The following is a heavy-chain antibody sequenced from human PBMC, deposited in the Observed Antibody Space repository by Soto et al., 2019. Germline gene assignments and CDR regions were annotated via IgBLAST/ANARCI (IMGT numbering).Heavy chain of an antibody. CDR3: ANRIFGLVILTERDV. V-gene: IGHV3-23*01. Sequence: EGQVLESGGGLVQPGGSLKLSCVASGFNFRAYAMSWVRQAPGKGLEWVSAVGTGGTNKYYADSVRGRFTISRDDSKKTLHLQMDSLTVEDTAVYYCANRIFGLVILTERDVWGHGTTVTVSS. CDR2: VGTGGTNK. D-gene: IGHD3-3*01. J-gene: IGHJ6*01. CDR1: GFNFRAYA.